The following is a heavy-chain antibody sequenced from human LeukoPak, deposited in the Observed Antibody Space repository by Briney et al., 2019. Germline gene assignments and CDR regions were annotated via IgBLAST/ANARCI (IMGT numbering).Heavy chain of an antibody. CDR1: GGSFSGYY. V-gene: IGHV4-34*01. D-gene: IGHD2-15*01. CDR2: INHSGSS. CDR3: ASLGYCSGGSCFDY. J-gene: IGHJ4*02. Sequence: PSETLSLTCAVYGGSFSGYYWSWIRQPPGKGLEWIGEINHSGSSNYNPSLNSRVTISVDTSKNQFSLKLSSVTAADTAVYYCASLGYCSGGSCFDYWGQGTLVTVSS.